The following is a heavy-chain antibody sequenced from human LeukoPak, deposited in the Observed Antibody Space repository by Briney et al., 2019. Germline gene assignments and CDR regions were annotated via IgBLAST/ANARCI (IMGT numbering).Heavy chain of an antibody. Sequence: GGSLRLSCAASGFTVSSNYMSWVRQAPGKGLEWVSVIYSGGSTYYADSVKGRFTISRDNSKNTLYLQMNSLRAEDTAVYYCARVNYYDSSGYNDYWGQGTLVTVSS. CDR1: GFTVSSNY. V-gene: IGHV3-66*01. CDR2: IYSGGST. CDR3: ARVNYYDSSGYNDY. D-gene: IGHD3-22*01. J-gene: IGHJ4*02.